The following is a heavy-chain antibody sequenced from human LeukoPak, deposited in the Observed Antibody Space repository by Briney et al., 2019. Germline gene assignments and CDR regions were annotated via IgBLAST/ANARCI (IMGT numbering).Heavy chain of an antibody. D-gene: IGHD3-3*01. V-gene: IGHV3-7*01. J-gene: IGHJ4*02. CDR2: IKQDGSEK. CDR1: GFTFSSYW. Sequence: QPGGSLRLSCAASGFTFSSYWMSWVRQAPGKGLEWVANIKQDGSEKYYVDSVKGRFTISRDNAKNSLYLQMNSLGAEDSAVYYCARDGSSGIFGTLDYWGQGTLVTVSS. CDR3: ARDGSSGIFGTLDY.